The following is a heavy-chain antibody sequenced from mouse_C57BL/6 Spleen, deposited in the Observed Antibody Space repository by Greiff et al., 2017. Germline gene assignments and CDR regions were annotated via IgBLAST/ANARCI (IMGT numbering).Heavy chain of an antibody. V-gene: IGHV1-9*01. Sequence: QVQLQQSGAELMKPGASVKLSCKATGYTFTGYWIEWVKQRPGHGLEWIGEILPGSGGTNYNEKFKGKATFTADTSSNTAYMQLSSLTTEDSAIYYCAREITTVVDDWYFDVWGTGTTVTVSS. CDR3: AREITTVVDDWYFDV. J-gene: IGHJ1*03. D-gene: IGHD1-1*01. CDR2: ILPGSGGT. CDR1: GYTFTGYW.